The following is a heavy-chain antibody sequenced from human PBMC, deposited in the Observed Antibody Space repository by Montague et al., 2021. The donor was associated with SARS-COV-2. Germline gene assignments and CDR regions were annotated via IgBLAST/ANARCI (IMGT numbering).Heavy chain of an antibody. D-gene: IGHD6-13*01. V-gene: IGHV6-1*01. CDR2: YYRLERNN. J-gene: IGHJ4*02. CDR3: ARRGQQLDFDY. Sequence: YYRLERNNNYAVSVKSRITINPDTSKNQFSLQLNSVTPEDTAVYYCARRGQQLDFDYWGQGTLVTVSS.